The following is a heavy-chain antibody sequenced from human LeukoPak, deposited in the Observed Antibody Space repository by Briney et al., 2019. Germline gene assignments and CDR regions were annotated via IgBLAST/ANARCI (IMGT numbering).Heavy chain of an antibody. V-gene: IGHV4-39*07. J-gene: IGHJ4*02. CDR1: GGSISSSSYY. Sequence: SETLSLTCTVSGGSISSSSYYWGWIRQPPGKGLEWIGSIYYSGSTYYNPSLKSRVTISVDTSKNQFSLKLSSVTAADTAVYYCVRSLGEFSDYWGQGTLVTVSS. CDR2: IYYSGST. D-gene: IGHD3-16*01. CDR3: VRSLGEFSDY.